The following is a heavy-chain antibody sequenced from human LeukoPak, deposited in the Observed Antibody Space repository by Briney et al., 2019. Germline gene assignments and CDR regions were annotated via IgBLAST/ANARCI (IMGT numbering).Heavy chain of an antibody. CDR1: GFTLGDFW. V-gene: IGHV3-7*01. J-gene: IGHJ3*02. CDR2: INQVGDSL. D-gene: IGHD1-26*01. CDR3: ARTRWELLGAFDI. Sequence: GGSLRLSCAASGFTLGDFWMSWVRQAPGKGLEWVANINQVGDSLSYVTSVRGRFTISRDNAKNSLYLQMNSLRAEDTAVYYCARTRWELLGAFDIWGQGTMVTVSS.